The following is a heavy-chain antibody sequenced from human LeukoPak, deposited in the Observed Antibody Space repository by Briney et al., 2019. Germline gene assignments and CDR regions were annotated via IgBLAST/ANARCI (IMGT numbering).Heavy chain of an antibody. CDR2: IIKSGSHI. V-gene: IGHV3-21*01. J-gene: IGHJ5*02. D-gene: IGHD4-23*01. CDR1: GFTFSDYS. Sequence: GGSLRLSCAASGFTFSDYSMNWVRRAPGKGLEWVSAIIKSGSHIYYADSVKGRFTISRDNANNSLYLQMTGLRDEDTAVYYCARGRGGDNSNWFDPWGPGTLVTVSS. CDR3: ARGRGGDNSNWFDP.